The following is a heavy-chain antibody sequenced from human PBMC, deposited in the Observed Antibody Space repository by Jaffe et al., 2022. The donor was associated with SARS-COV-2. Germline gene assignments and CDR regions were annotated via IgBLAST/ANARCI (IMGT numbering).Heavy chain of an antibody. J-gene: IGHJ5*02. D-gene: IGHD5-18*01. Sequence: EVQLVESGGGLVQPGGSLRLSCAASGFTFSSYWMSWVRQAPGKGLEWVANIKQDGSEKYYVDSVKGRFTISRDNAKNSLYLQMNSLRAEDTAVYYCARDHGYSYGYGEWWFDPWGQGTLVTVSS. V-gene: IGHV3-7*01. CDR1: GFTFSSYW. CDR2: IKQDGSEK. CDR3: ARDHGYSYGYGEWWFDP.